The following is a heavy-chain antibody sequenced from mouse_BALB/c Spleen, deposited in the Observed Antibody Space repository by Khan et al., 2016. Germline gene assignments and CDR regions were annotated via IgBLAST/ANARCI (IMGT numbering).Heavy chain of an antibody. V-gene: IGHV3-6*02. CDR1: GHSITSGYY. CDR3: GRGTGAWFGY. J-gene: IGHJ3*01. CDR2: ISYDGSN. Sequence: EVQLQESGPGLVKPSQSLSLTCSVTGHSITSGYYWNWIRQFPGNKLEWMGYISYDGSNNYNPSLKNRISITRDTSKNQFFLKLNSVTTEDTAIYYCGRGTGAWFGYWGQGTLVTVSA.